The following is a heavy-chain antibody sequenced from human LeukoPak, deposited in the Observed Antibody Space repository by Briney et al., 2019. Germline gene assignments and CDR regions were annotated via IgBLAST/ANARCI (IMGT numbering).Heavy chain of an antibody. CDR2: IYTSGST. CDR3: ARDTYYYDSSGPVPGAFDI. D-gene: IGHD3-22*01. V-gene: IGHV4-4*07. CDR1: GDPISNYY. J-gene: IGHJ3*02. Sequence: SETLSLTCTVSGDPISNYYWSWIRQPAGKGLEWIGRIYTSGSTNYSPSLKSRVTMSVDTSKNQFSLKLSSVTAADTAVYYCARDTYYYDSSGPVPGAFDIWGQGTMVSVSS.